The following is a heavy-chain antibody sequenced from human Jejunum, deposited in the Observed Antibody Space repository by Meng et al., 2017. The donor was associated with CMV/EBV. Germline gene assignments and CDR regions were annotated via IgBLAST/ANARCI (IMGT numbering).Heavy chain of an antibody. V-gene: IGHV1-2*02. Sequence: SGYSFRGYYIHWVRQAPGQRPEWMGWINPNSGDTWSPPKFQGRVTMTCDTSVNTSYMDLNRLTSDDSAVYYCARAGQHFDYYFDSWGQGTLVTVSS. CDR1: GYSFRGYY. CDR3: ARAGQHFDYYFDS. J-gene: IGHJ4*02. D-gene: IGHD3-3*02. CDR2: INPNSGDT.